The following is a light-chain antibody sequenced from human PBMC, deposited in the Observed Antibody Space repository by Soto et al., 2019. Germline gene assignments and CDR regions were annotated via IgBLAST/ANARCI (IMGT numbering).Light chain of an antibody. CDR3: ATWESSLNVGV. CDR1: SSNIGNNF. CDR2: DTN. Sequence: SVVTQPPSVSAAPGQKVTISCSGSSSNIGNNFVSWYQHLPGTAPKLLIYDTNKRPSGIPDRFSGSKSGTSATLGITGLQTGDEVDYYCATWESSLNVGVFGGGTKVTVL. J-gene: IGLJ3*02. V-gene: IGLV1-51*01.